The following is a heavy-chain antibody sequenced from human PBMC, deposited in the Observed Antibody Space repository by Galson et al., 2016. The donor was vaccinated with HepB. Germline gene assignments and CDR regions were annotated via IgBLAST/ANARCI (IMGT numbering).Heavy chain of an antibody. V-gene: IGHV3-23*01. Sequence: SLRLSCAVSGFTFDSYDMSWVRQAPGKGPEWVSAISAGGGRTNYVDSVKGRFTISRDNSKSTLYLQMNSLRVDDTALYYCAKDRASRLSSRGWLTNDAVDIWGQGTMVTVSS. D-gene: IGHD6-19*01. CDR3: AKDRASRLSSRGWLTNDAVDI. J-gene: IGHJ3*02. CDR1: GFTFDSYD. CDR2: ISAGGGRT.